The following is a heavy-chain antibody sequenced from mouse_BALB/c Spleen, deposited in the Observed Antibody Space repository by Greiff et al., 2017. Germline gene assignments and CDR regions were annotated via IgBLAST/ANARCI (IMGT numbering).Heavy chain of an antibody. Sequence: VKLKESGAELVRPGSSVKISCKASGYAFSSYWMNWVKQRPGQGLEWIGQIYPGDGDTNYNGKFKGKATLTADKSSSTAYMQLSSLTSEDSAVYFCARGIYDGSYFDYWGQGTTLTVSS. V-gene: IGHV1-80*01. J-gene: IGHJ2*01. CDR1: GYAFSSYW. D-gene: IGHD2-3*01. CDR2: IYPGDGDT. CDR3: ARGIYDGSYFDY.